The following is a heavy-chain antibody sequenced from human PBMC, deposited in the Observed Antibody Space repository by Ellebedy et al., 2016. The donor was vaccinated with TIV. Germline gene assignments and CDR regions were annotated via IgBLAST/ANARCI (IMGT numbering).Heavy chain of an antibody. V-gene: IGHV1-18*04. D-gene: IGHD1-26*01. CDR1: GYTFTNNG. CDR3: ARSRGRGYFDD. J-gene: IGHJ4*02. CDR2: ISAWNGDT. Sequence: AASVKVSCKASGYTFTNNGISWVRQAPGQGPEWMGWISAWNGDTNYAQKVQGRVIMSRDTSTSTAYMELRSLTSDDTAVYYCARSRGRGYFDDWGQGTLVTVSS.